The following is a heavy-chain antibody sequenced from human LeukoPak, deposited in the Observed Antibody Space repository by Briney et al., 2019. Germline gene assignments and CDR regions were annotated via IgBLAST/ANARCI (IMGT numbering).Heavy chain of an antibody. J-gene: IGHJ6*03. CDR1: GFTFSSYS. Sequence: GGSLRLSCAASGFTFSSYSMNWVRQAPGKGLEWVSSISSSSSYIYYADSVKGRFTISRDNAKNSLYLQMNSLRAEDTAVYYCARNGCSSTSCYYYYYYYYMDVWGKGTPVTVSS. CDR2: ISSSSSYI. CDR3: ARNGCSSTSCYYYYYYYYMDV. D-gene: IGHD2-2*01. V-gene: IGHV3-21*01.